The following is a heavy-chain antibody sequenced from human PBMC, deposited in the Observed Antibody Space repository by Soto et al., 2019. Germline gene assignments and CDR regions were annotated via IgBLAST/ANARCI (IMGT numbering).Heavy chain of an antibody. D-gene: IGHD6-13*01. V-gene: IGHV1-46*01. CDR1: GYTFTSYY. CDR2: INPSGGST. Sequence: ASVKVSCKASGYTFTSYYMHWVRQVPGQGLEWMGIINPSGGSTSYAQKFQGRVTLTRDTSTSTVYMELSSLRSEDTAVYYCARGGLPWYSSSWAYGMDVWGQGTRVTVSS. CDR3: ARGGLPWYSSSWAYGMDV. J-gene: IGHJ6*02.